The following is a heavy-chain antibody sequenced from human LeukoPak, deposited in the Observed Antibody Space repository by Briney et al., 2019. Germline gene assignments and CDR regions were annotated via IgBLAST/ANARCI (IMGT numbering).Heavy chain of an antibody. J-gene: IGHJ3*02. Sequence: SETLSLTCTVSGGSISSYYWSWIRQPPGKGLEWIGYIYYSGSTNCNPSLKSRVTISVATSKNQFSLKLSSVTAADTAVYYCARDGDYVWGSPFDIWGQGTMVTVSS. CDR2: IYYSGST. CDR1: GGSISSYY. D-gene: IGHD3-16*01. CDR3: ARDGDYVWGSPFDI. V-gene: IGHV4-59*01.